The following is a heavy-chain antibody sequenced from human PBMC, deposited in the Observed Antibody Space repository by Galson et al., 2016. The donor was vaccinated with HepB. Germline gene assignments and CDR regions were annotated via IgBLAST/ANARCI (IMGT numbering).Heavy chain of an antibody. CDR1: GYSFSSSW. V-gene: IGHV3-74*03. J-gene: IGHJ4*02. CDR3: GRGLSGC. Sequence: SLRLSCAASGYSFSSSWMHWVRQVPGKGLVWVSRINSDGSSTMYADSVKGRFTISRDNAKNTVYLQMNSLRAEDTAVYYCGRGLSGCCGQGTLVTVSS. D-gene: IGHD6-19*01. CDR2: INSDGSST.